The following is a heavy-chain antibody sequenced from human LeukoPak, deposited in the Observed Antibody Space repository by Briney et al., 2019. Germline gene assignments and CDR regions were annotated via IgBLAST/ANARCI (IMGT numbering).Heavy chain of an antibody. J-gene: IGHJ5*02. V-gene: IGHV4-38-2*01. CDR3: ARRNSNYPIDT. CDR2: VFHTGNT. Sequence: SETLSLTCAVSGYSISSGYYWAWIRQPRGKELEWIGNVFHTGNTYYNPSLKSRLTISVDTSNNQFSLRLSSVTAADTAVYFCARRNSNYPIDTWGQGTLVTVSS. D-gene: IGHD4-11*01. CDR1: GYSISSGYY.